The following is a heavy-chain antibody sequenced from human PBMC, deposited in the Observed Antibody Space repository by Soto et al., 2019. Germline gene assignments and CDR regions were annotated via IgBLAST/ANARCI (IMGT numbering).Heavy chain of an antibody. V-gene: IGHV3-23*01. Sequence: EMQLLESGGGLVQPGGSLRLSCAAAGFTFSSHAMSWVRQAPGKGLEWVSAMSGSGAYIHYADSVKGRFTISRDNSKNTLYLQMNSLRAEDTAVYYCAKQGGSSGWWYFDYWGQGTLVTVSS. CDR1: GFTFSSHA. CDR3: AKQGGSSGWWYFDY. J-gene: IGHJ4*02. CDR2: MSGSGAYI. D-gene: IGHD6-19*01.